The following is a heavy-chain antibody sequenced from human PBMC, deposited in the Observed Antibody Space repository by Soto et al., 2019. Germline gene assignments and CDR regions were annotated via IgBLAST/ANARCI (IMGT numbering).Heavy chain of an antibody. Sequence: PSETLSLTCTVSGGSISSGGYYWSWIRQHPGKGLEWIGYIYYSGSTYYNPSLKSRVTISVDTSKSQFSLKLSSVTAADTAVYYCARREKGYYYYMDVWGKGTTVTVSS. CDR3: ARREKGYYYYMDV. CDR1: GGSISSGGYY. V-gene: IGHV4-31*03. J-gene: IGHJ6*03. CDR2: IYYSGST.